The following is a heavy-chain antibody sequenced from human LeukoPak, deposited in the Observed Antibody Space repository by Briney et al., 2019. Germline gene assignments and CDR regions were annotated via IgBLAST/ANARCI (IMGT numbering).Heavy chain of an antibody. V-gene: IGHV3-20*04. CDR3: AREFLVSARGFSNWFAL. Sequence: GGSLRLSCAASGFTFDDYGMSWVRQAPGKGLEWVSGINWNGGSTGYADSVKGRFTISRDNAKNSLYLQMNSLRAEDTAVYYCAREFLVSARGFSNWFALWGQGTLVTVSS. J-gene: IGHJ5*02. CDR2: INWNGGST. CDR1: GFTFDDYG. D-gene: IGHD3-3*01.